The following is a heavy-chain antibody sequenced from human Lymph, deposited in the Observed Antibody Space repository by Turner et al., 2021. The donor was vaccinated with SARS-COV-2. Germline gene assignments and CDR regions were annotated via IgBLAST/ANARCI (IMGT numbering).Heavy chain of an antibody. CDR1: GFNFGDYA. J-gene: IGHJ4*02. CDR3: TRVKYCTGGSCYGYNFDY. D-gene: IGHD2-15*01. V-gene: IGHV3-49*04. CDR2: IRSKAYGGTT. Sequence: EVQLVESGGGLFQSGQSLRLSFTASGFNFGDYAMSWVRQAPGKGLEWVGFIRSKAYGGTTQYAASVKVRFTISRDDSKSIAYLQMNSLKTEDTAVYYCTRVKYCTGGSCYGYNFDYWGQGTLVTGSS.